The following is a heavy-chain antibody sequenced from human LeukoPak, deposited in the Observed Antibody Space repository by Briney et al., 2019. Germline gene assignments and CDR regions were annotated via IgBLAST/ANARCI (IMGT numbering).Heavy chain of an antibody. J-gene: IGHJ4*02. V-gene: IGHV4-39*01. CDR1: GGSMSSTSHY. D-gene: IGHD6-19*01. CDR2: IYYSGST. Sequence: SETLSLTCTVSGGSMSSTSHYWGWIRQPPGKGLEWIGSIYYSGSTYYNPSLKSRVIISVDTSKNQFSLKLSSVTAADTAVYYCASAYSSGWYFSDNWGQGTLVTVSS. CDR3: ASAYSSGWYFSDN.